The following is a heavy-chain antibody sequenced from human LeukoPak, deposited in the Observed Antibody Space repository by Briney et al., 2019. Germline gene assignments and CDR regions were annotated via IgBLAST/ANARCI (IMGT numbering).Heavy chain of an antibody. J-gene: IGHJ4*02. CDR3: APKGRWLQLQSYFDY. CDR1: GFTFSSYA. CDR2: ISYDGSNK. D-gene: IGHD5-24*01. V-gene: IGHV3-30-3*01. Sequence: GGSLRHSCAASGFTFSSYAMHWVRQAPGKGLEWVAVISYDGSNKYSADSVKGRFTISRDNSKNTLYLQMNTLRAEDTAVYYCAPKGRWLQLQSYFDYWGQGTLVTVSS.